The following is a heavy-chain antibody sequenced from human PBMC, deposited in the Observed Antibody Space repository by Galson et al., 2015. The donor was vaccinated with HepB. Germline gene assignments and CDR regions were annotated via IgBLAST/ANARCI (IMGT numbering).Heavy chain of an antibody. CDR1: GGSISSSSYY. V-gene: IGHV4-39*01. CDR3: ARQSVVVGTASDY. D-gene: IGHD3-22*01. J-gene: IGHJ4*02. CDR2: IYYSGST. Sequence: SETLSLTCTVSGGSISSSSYYWGWIRQPPGKGLEWIGSIYYSGSTYYNPSLKSRVTISVDTSKNQFSLKLSSVTAADTAVYYCARQSVVVGTASDYWGQGTLVTVSS.